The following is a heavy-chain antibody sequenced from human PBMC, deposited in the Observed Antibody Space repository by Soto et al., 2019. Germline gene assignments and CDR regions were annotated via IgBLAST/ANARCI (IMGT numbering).Heavy chain of an antibody. V-gene: IGHV3-11*01. Sequence: GGSLRLSCGASGFTFSDDYMSWIRQAPGKGLEWVSYISSSGGTIYYADSVKGRFTISRDNAKNSLFLQMNSLRADDTAVYYCARASSPRDPWLDYWGQGTLVTVSS. CDR2: ISSSGGTI. D-gene: IGHD5-18*01. CDR1: GFTFSDDY. J-gene: IGHJ4*02. CDR3: ARASSPRDPWLDY.